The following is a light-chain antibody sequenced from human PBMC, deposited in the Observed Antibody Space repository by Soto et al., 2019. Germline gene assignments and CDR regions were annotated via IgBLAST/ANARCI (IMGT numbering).Light chain of an antibody. V-gene: IGLV2-8*01. CDR1: SSDVGGYNY. J-gene: IGLJ2*01. CDR2: EVS. CDR3: SSYAGSNNVV. Sequence: QSVLTQPPSASGSPGQSVTISCTGTSSDVGGYNYVSWYQQHPGKAPKLMIYEVSKRPSGVPDRFSGSKSGNTASLTDSGLQAEDEADYYCSSYAGSNNVVFGGGTKLIVL.